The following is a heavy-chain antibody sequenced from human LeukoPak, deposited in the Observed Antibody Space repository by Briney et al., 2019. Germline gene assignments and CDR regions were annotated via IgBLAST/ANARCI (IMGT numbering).Heavy chain of an antibody. CDR2: IGWDSKSI. D-gene: IGHD5-24*01. V-gene: IGHV3-9*01. Sequence: GRSLRLSCAASGFTFDESAMHWVRQAPGKGLEWVSGIGWDSKSIIYADSVKGRFTISRDNAKNSLYLQMNSLRAEDTALYYCAKAMAAPGAFDIWGRGTVVTVSS. CDR3: AKAMAAPGAFDI. CDR1: GFTFDESA. J-gene: IGHJ3*02.